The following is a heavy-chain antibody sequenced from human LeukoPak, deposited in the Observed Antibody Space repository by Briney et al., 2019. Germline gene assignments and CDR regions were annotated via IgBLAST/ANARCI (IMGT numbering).Heavy chain of an antibody. CDR3: TRDRELGF. J-gene: IGHJ4*02. V-gene: IGHV4-59*01. Sequence: PSETLSLTCTVSGGSISIYYWNWIRQPPGKGLEWIGSIYNGGSTSYNPSLKSRVAISGDTSKTQFSLKLSSVTAADTAVYYCTRDRELGFWGQGTLVTVSS. D-gene: IGHD1-26*01. CDR1: GGSISIYY. CDR2: IYNGGST.